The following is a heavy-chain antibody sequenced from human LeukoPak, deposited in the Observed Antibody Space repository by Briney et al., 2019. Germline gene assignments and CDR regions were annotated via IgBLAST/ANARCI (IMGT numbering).Heavy chain of an antibody. CDR1: GYTFTSYG. D-gene: IGHD5-12*01. Sequence: ASVKVSCKASGYTFTSYGITWVRQAPGQGLEWLGWVSGFNGNTNYAQKLQGRVTMTTDTSTSTAYMELRSLRSDDTAVYYCARDHGYNGYDFSDAFDIWGQGTMVTVSS. CDR2: VSGFNGNT. V-gene: IGHV1-18*01. J-gene: IGHJ3*02. CDR3: ARDHGYNGYDFSDAFDI.